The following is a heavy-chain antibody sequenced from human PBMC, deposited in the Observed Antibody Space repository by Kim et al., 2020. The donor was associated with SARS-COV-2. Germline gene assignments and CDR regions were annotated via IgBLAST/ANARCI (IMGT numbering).Heavy chain of an antibody. D-gene: IGHD3-16*02. Sequence: SVMSRFTISQDHSEHMLYLQMSSLRAEDTAVYYCARGQSYISSSFFDSWGQGSLVTVSS. CDR3: ARGQSYISSSFFDS. J-gene: IGHJ4*02. V-gene: IGHV3-23*01.